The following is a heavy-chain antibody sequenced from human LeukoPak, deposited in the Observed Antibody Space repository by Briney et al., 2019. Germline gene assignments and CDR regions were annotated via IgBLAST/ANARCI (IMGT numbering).Heavy chain of an antibody. Sequence: SQTLSLTCSVSGGSFSSVTLYWSWIRQPAGKGLEWIGRGNARGSTDSNPSLRSRVTVSVDTSKNQVSLRLSSVTAADTAVYYCARESTGTGRYNWYDLWGQGTLVTVSS. CDR2: GNARGST. CDR3: ARESTGTGRYNWYDL. J-gene: IGHJ4*02. CDR1: GGSFSSVTLY. D-gene: IGHD5-24*01. V-gene: IGHV4-61*02.